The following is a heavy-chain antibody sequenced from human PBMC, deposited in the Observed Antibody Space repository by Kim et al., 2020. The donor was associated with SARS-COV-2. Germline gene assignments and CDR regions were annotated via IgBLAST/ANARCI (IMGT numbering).Heavy chain of an antibody. D-gene: IGHD3-22*01. CDR2: ISYDGSNK. V-gene: IGHV3-30*04. Sequence: GGSLRLSCAASGFTFSSYAMHWVRQAPGKGLEWVAVISYDGSNKYYADSVKGRFTISRDNSKNTLYLQMNSLRAEDTAVYYCARDFYDYYDSSGYPDYWGQGTLVTVSS. CDR3: ARDFYDYYDSSGYPDY. CDR1: GFTFSSYA. J-gene: IGHJ4*02.